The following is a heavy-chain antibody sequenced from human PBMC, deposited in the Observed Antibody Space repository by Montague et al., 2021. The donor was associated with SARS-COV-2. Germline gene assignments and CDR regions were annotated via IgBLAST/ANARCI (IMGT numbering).Heavy chain of an antibody. J-gene: IGHJ6*02. V-gene: IGHV3-30*04. CDR1: GFTFSSYA. D-gene: IGHD3-10*01. CDR3: VGELLLIYGMDV. CDR2: ISTDGSNK. Sequence: SLRLSCAASGFTFSSYAMHWFRQAPGKGLEWVSVISTDGSNKYYADSVKGRFTISRDNSKNTLYLQMNSLRAEDTAVYYCVGELLLIYGMDVWGQGTTVTVSS.